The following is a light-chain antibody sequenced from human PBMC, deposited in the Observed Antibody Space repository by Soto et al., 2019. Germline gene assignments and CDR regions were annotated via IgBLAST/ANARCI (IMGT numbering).Light chain of an antibody. CDR2: GNS. V-gene: IGLV1-40*01. CDR1: SSNIGAGYD. J-gene: IGLJ1*01. Sequence: QSVLTQPPSVSEAPGQRVTISCTGSSSNIGAGYDVHWYQQLPGTAPKLLIYGNSNRPSGVPDRFSGSKSGTSASLAITGLQAEDEADYYCQSYDSSLYVFGTGTQLTVL. CDR3: QSYDSSLYV.